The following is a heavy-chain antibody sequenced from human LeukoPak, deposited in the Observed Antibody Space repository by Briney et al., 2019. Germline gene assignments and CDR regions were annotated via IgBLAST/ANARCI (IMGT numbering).Heavy chain of an antibody. Sequence: ASVKVSCKTSGYIFTNYDINWVRQATGHGLEWMGWMNPETSGTQPAQKFQGGPIMTMDASAGTAYMELSSLTSDDTAVYYCARFVRHQLPTTDYWGQGTLVTVSS. V-gene: IGHV1-8*01. D-gene: IGHD2-2*01. CDR3: ARFVRHQLPTTDY. CDR2: MNPETSGT. J-gene: IGHJ4*02. CDR1: GYIFTNYD.